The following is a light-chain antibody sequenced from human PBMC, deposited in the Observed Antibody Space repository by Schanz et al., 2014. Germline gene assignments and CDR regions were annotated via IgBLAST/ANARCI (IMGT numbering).Light chain of an antibody. J-gene: IGLJ2*01. CDR2: DVT. CDR3: SSYTSSCTLV. CDR1: SSDVGGYNY. V-gene: IGLV2-14*03. Sequence: QSALTQPASVSGSPGQSITISCTGTSSDVGGYNYVSWYQHHPGKAPRLMIYDVTNRPSGVSDRFSGSKSGNTASLTISGLQAEDEADYYCSSYTSSCTLVSGGGTKLPVL.